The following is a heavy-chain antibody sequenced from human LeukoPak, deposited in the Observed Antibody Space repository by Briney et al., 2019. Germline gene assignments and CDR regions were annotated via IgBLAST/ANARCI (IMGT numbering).Heavy chain of an antibody. V-gene: IGHV4-61*02. CDR3: ARGAPYSGSYFGGD. CDR1: GGSISSGSYY. D-gene: IGHD1-26*01. J-gene: IGHJ4*02. CDR2: IYTNGST. Sequence: SETLSLTCTVSGGSISSGSYYWSWIRQPAGKGLEWIGRIYTNGSTNYNPSLKSRVTISVDTSKNQFSLKLSSVTAADTAVYYCARGAPYSGSYFGGDWGQGTLVTVSS.